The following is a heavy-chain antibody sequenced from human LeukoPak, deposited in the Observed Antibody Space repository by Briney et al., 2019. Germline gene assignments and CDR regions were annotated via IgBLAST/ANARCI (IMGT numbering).Heavy chain of an antibody. V-gene: IGHV4-39*07. CDR2: IYYSGST. CDR1: GVSISSSTYY. CDR3: ARDQVTGTTRHFDY. J-gene: IGHJ4*02. D-gene: IGHD1-20*01. Sequence: SETLSLTCTVSGVSISSSTYYWGWIRQPPGKGLEWIGNIYYSGSTNYNPSLKSRVTISVDTSKNQFSLKLSSVTAADTAVYYCARDQVTGTTRHFDYWGQGTLVTVSS.